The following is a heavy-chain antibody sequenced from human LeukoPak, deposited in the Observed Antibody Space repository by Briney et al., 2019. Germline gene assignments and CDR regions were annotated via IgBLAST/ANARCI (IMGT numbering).Heavy chain of an antibody. CDR3: ARAPPSTVLNWFDP. J-gene: IGHJ5*02. CDR2: ISGSSNYI. V-gene: IGHV3-21*01. Sequence: GGSLRLSCAASGFTFISYTMNWVPEAPGRGREWVSSISGSSNYIHYADSVKGRFTISRDNDKNSLYLQMNSLRAEDTAIYYCARAPPSTVLNWFDPWGQGTLVTVSS. CDR1: GFTFISYT. D-gene: IGHD4-17*01.